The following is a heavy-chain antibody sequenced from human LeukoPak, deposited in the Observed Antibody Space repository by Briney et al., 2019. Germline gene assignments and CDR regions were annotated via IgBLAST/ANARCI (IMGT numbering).Heavy chain of an antibody. V-gene: IGHV4-34*01. J-gene: IGHJ5*02. CDR3: ARGLRGYSGYDYEDSP. Sequence: PSETLSLTCAVYGGSFSGYYWSWIRQPPGKGLEWIGEINHSGSTNYNPSLKSRVTISVDTSKNQFSLKLGSVTAADTAVYYCARGLRGYSGYDYEDSPWSQGTLVTVSS. CDR2: INHSGST. CDR1: GGSFSGYY. D-gene: IGHD5-12*01.